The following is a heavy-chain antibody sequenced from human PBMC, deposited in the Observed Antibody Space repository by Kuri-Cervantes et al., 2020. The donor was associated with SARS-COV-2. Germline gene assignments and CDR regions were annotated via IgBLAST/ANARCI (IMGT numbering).Heavy chain of an antibody. V-gene: IGHV3-43*01. CDR2: ISWDGVTE. D-gene: IGHD3-22*01. CDR1: GFTFDEYS. J-gene: IGHJ4*02. Sequence: GGSLRLSCAASGFTFDEYSMHWVRQIPGKGLEWLSLISWDGVTEYYADSVRGRFTISRDNAKNSLSLQMNSLRTEDTAFYYCAKDITPISMMGIDFWGQGTLVTVSS. CDR3: AKDITPISMMGIDF.